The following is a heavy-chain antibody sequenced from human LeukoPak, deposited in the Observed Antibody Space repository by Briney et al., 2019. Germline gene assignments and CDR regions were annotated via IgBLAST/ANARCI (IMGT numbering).Heavy chain of an antibody. Sequence: SETLSLTCTVSGYSISSGYYWGWIRPPPGKGLEWIGNIYHSGSTYYNPSLKSRVTISVDKSKNQFSLKLSSVTASDTAVYYCARAHYGSGSSDFDYWGQGTLVTVSS. CDR3: ARAHYGSGSSDFDY. D-gene: IGHD3-10*01. V-gene: IGHV4-38-2*02. CDR1: GYSISSGYY. J-gene: IGHJ4*02. CDR2: IYHSGST.